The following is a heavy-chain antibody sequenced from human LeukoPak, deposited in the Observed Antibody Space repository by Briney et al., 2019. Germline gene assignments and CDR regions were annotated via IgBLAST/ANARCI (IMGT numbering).Heavy chain of an antibody. Sequence: GGSLILSCAASGLTVSSGYMSWVRQAPGKGLEWVSIIYIGDNPHYADSVKGRFTISRHNSKNTLYLQMNNLRAEDTAVYYCARVRPWVFDYWGQGTLVTVSS. CDR3: ARVRPWVFDY. V-gene: IGHV3-53*04. CDR1: GLTVSSGY. J-gene: IGHJ4*02. CDR2: IYIGDNP.